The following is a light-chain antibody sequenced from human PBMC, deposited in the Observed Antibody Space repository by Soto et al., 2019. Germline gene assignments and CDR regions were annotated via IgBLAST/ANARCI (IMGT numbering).Light chain of an antibody. Sequence: DIVLTQSPGTLSLSPGERATLSCRASQSVSSNYLAWYQQRPGQAPRLLIYGASTRATGIPDSFSGSGSGTVFTLTITRLEAEDFAVYFCQQYAMSPQTFGGGAKVEI. V-gene: IGKV3-20*01. CDR3: QQYAMSPQT. CDR2: GAS. CDR1: QSVSSNY. J-gene: IGKJ4*01.